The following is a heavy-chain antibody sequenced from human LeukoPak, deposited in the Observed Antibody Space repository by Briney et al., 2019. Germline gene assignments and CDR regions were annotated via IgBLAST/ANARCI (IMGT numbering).Heavy chain of an antibody. CDR3: ASQTLDYDTSGSNAFDI. V-gene: IGHV4-4*07. J-gene: IGHJ3*02. CDR2: IFSSGAT. CDR1: GGSLSGSY. Sequence: PSETLSLTCSVSGGSLSGSYWSWIRQPAGKGLEWIGRIFSSGATNYNPSLKSRVTMSSHTSRNEVSLNLRSVTAADTAVYYCASQTLDYDTSGSNAFDIWGLGAMVTVSS. D-gene: IGHD3-22*01.